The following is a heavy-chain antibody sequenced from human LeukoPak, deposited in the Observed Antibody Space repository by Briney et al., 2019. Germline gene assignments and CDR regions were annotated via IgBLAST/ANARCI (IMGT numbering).Heavy chain of an antibody. CDR1: GFTFSSYA. J-gene: IGHJ5*02. CDR2: RSYDGSNK. Sequence: PGRSLRLSCAAYGFTFSSYAMHWVRQAPGKGLEWVAVRSYDGSNKYYADSVKGRFSISRDNSKNTLYLQMNSLTAEDTAVYYCARGPRTTTRVAGWFDPWGQGTLVTVSS. CDR3: ARGPRTTTRVAGWFDP. V-gene: IGHV3-30*01. D-gene: IGHD4-11*01.